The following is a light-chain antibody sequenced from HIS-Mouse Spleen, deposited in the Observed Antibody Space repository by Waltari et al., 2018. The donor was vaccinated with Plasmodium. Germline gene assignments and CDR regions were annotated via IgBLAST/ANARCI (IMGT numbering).Light chain of an antibody. J-gene: IGKJ3*01. V-gene: IGKV3-15*01. CDR1: QSVSSN. CDR2: GAS. CDR3: QKYNNWSFT. Sequence: EIVMTQSPATLSVSPGERATLSCRASQSVSSNLAWYQQKPGQAPRLLIYGASTSATGIPARFSGSGSGTEFTLTISSPQSEDFAVYYCQKYNNWSFTFGPGTKVDIK.